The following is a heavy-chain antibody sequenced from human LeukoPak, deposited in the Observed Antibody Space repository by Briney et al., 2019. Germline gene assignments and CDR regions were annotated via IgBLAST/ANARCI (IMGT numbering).Heavy chain of an antibody. CDR1: GYTFTGYY. CDR3: ARVGARYCSSTSCYGPFDY. Sequence: ASVKVSCKASGYTFTGYYMHWVRQAPGQGLEWMGWINPNSGGTNYAQKFQGWVTMTRDTSISTAYMELSRLRSDDTAVYYCARVGARYCSSTSCYGPFDYWGQGTLVTVSS. V-gene: IGHV1-2*04. D-gene: IGHD2-2*01. J-gene: IGHJ4*02. CDR2: INPNSGGT.